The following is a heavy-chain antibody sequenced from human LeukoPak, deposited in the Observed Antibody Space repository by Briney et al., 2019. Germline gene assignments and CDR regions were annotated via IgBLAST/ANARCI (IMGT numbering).Heavy chain of an antibody. CDR3: VRDAWFGESRA. Sequence: GSLRLSCAASGFTFSSFWISWVRQAPGKGLEWVANIKTDGSEKYYVGSVKGRFTISRDNAKNSAYLQMNSLRVEDTAMYYCVRDAWFGESRAGGQGTLVTVSP. CDR1: GFTFSSFW. V-gene: IGHV3-7*01. J-gene: IGHJ4*02. CDR2: IKTDGSEK. D-gene: IGHD3-10*01.